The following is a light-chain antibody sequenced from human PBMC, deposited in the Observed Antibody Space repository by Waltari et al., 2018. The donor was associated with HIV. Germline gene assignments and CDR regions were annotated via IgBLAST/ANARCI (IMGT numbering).Light chain of an antibody. V-gene: IGKV1-27*01. CDR3: QKYNSAPLFT. J-gene: IGKJ3*01. CDR1: HGISNY. Sequence: IQMTQSPSSLSASVGDRVTITCRASHGISNYLAWYQQKPGKVPKLLIYAASTLQSGVPSRFSGSGSGTDFTLTISSLQPEDVATYYCQKYNSAPLFTFGPGTKVDIK. CDR2: AAS.